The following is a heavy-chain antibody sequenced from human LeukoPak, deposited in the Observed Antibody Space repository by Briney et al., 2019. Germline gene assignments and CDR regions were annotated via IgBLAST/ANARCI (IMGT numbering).Heavy chain of an antibody. CDR3: ARGYYDSSGYYPLQH. V-gene: IGHV1-2*02. Sequence: ASVEVSCKASGYTFTGYYMHWVRQAPGQGLEWMGWINPNSGGTNYAQKFQGRVTMTRDTSISTAYMELSRLRSDDTAVYYCARGYYDSSGYYPLQHWGQGTLVTVSS. J-gene: IGHJ1*01. D-gene: IGHD3-22*01. CDR1: GYTFTGYY. CDR2: INPNSGGT.